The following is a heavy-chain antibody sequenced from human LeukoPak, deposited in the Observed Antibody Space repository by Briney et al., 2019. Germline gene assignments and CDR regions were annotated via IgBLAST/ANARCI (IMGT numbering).Heavy chain of an antibody. V-gene: IGHV4-61*02. D-gene: IGHD2-8*01. Sequence: PSQTLSLTCTVSGGSISSGSYYWSWIRQPAGKGLEWIGRIYTSGSTNYNPSLKSRVTISVDTSKNQFSLKLSSVTAADTAVYYCARDGGYCTNGVCSYYFDYWGQGTLVTVSP. CDR3: ARDGGYCTNGVCSYYFDY. J-gene: IGHJ4*02. CDR2: IYTSGST. CDR1: GGSISSGSYY.